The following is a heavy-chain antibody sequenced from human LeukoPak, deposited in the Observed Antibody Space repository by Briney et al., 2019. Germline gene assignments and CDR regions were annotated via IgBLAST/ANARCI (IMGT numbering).Heavy chain of an antibody. Sequence: GGSLRLSCAASGFIFSSYGMHWVRQAPGKGLEWVAVISHDGGNKYYADSVKGRFTISRDNSKSTLYLQMNSLRAEDTAVYYCAKDRGIAVAGNWFFDYWGQGTLVTVSS. D-gene: IGHD6-19*01. CDR3: AKDRGIAVAGNWFFDY. CDR2: ISHDGGNK. CDR1: GFIFSSYG. V-gene: IGHV3-30*18. J-gene: IGHJ4*02.